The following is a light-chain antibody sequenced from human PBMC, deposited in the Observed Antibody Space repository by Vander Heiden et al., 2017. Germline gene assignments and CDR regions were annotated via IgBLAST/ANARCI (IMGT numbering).Light chain of an antibody. CDR2: DAS. Sequence: DIQLPQSPSSLAAYVGDRVTITCQASQDINKFLNWYQQTAGRAPKLLIHDASSLQTGVSSRFSGSASGTDFTFTISSLQPEDVATYYCQQYDDFPLTFGGGTKVEIK. V-gene: IGKV1-33*01. CDR1: QDINKF. CDR3: QQYDDFPLT. J-gene: IGKJ4*01.